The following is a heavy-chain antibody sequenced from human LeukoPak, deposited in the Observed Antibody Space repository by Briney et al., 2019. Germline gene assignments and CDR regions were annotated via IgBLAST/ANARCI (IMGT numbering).Heavy chain of an antibody. CDR1: GGSISTYY. CDR2: IYNSGST. Sequence: SETLSLTCTVSGGSISTYYWNWIRQPPGKGLEWIGYIYNSGSTNYNPSLKSRVTISVYTSKNQFSLKMSSVTAADTAMYYCARSASSGYYLDAFDIWGQGTMVTVSP. D-gene: IGHD3-22*01. CDR3: ARSASSGYYLDAFDI. J-gene: IGHJ3*02. V-gene: IGHV4-59*01.